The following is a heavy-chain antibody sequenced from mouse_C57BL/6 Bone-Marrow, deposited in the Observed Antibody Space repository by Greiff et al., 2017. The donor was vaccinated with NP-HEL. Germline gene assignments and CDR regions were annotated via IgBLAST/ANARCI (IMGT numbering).Heavy chain of an antibody. D-gene: IGHD2-1*01. J-gene: IGHJ4*01. V-gene: IGHV1-15*01. CDR3: TRWELREAMDY. CDR2: IDPETGGT. CDR1: GYTFTDYD. Sequence: QVQLQQSGAELVRPGASVTLSCKASGYTFTDYDMHWVKQTPVHGLEWIGAIDPETGGTAYNQKFKGKALLTADKSSSTAYMELRSLTSEDSAVYYCTRWELREAMDYWGQGTSVTVSS.